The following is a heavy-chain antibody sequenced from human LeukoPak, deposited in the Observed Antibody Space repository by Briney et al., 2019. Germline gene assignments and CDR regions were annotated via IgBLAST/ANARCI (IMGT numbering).Heavy chain of an antibody. V-gene: IGHV3-30*04. CDR3: ATSWGPDTSAFRWGRDGMDV. CDR1: GFTFSSYA. Sequence: GGSLRLSCAASGFTFSSYAMHWVRQAPGKGLEWVAVISYDGSNKYYADSVKGRFTISRDNSKNTQYLQMNSLRAEDTAVYYCATSWGPDTSAFRWGRDGMDVWGQGTTVIVS. D-gene: IGHD3-16*01. CDR2: ISYDGSNK. J-gene: IGHJ6*02.